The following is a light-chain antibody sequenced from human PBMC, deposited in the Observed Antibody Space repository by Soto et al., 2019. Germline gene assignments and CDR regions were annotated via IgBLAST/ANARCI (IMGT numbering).Light chain of an antibody. Sequence: ETVMTQSPATLSESQGERATLSCRASKSVSNNLAWNQQKPGQAPRLLIYGASARATGIPARFSGSGFGTEFTLTISSLQSEDSAVYYCQHYNEWPLTFGGGTKVEIK. J-gene: IGKJ4*01. CDR2: GAS. CDR3: QHYNEWPLT. CDR1: KSVSNN. V-gene: IGKV3-15*01.